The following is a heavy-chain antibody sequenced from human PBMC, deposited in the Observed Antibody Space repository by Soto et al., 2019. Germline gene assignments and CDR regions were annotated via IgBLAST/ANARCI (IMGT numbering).Heavy chain of an antibody. CDR1: GFTFSSCA. D-gene: IGHD2-2*01. J-gene: IGHJ4*02. V-gene: IGHV3-23*01. CDR3: AKDVYCSSTSCYYHY. Sequence: GGSLRLSCAASGFTFSSCAMSWVRQAPGKGLEWVSAISGSGGSTYYADSVKGRFTISRDNSKNTLYLQMNSLRAEDTAVYYCAKDVYCSSTSCYYHYWGQGTLVTVSS. CDR2: ISGSGGST.